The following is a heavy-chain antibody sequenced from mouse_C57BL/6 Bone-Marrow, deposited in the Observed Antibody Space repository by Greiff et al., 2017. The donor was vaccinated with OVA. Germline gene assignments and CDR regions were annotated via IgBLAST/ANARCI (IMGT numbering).Heavy chain of an antibody. Sequence: VHVKQSGPVLVKPGASVKMSCKASGYTFTDYYMNWVKQSHGKSLEWIGVINPYNGGTSYNQKFKGKATLTVDKSSSTAYMELNSLTSEDSAVYYCARDSSFYAMDYWGQGTSVTVSS. J-gene: IGHJ4*01. D-gene: IGHD3-2*01. CDR2: INPYNGGT. CDR3: ARDSSFYAMDY. V-gene: IGHV1-19*01. CDR1: GYTFTDYY.